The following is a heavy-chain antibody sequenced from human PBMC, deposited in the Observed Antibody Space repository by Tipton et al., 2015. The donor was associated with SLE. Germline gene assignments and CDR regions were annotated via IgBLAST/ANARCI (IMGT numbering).Heavy chain of an antibody. CDR2: IRYDGSNK. CDR1: GFTFSSYG. CDR3: ARTWGSYWGGYFDY. D-gene: IGHD1-26*01. V-gene: IGHV3-30*02. J-gene: IGHJ4*02. Sequence: SLRLSCAASGFTFSSYGMHWVRQAPGKGLEWVAFIRYDGSNKYYADSVKGRFTISRDNSKNTLYLQMNSLRAEDTAVYYCARTWGSYWGGYFDYWGQGTLVTVSS.